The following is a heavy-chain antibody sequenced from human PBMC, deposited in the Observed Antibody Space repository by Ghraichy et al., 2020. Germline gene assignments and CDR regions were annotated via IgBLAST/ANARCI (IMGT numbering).Heavy chain of an antibody. D-gene: IGHD2-2*01. CDR3: AHNANFDY. CDR1: SFELTTRVVC. V-gene: IGHV2-5*02. CDR2: IYWDDAR. Sequence: SGPTLVKPTADRKMTCLNSSFELTTRVVCLGWNRQPPGKALEWLAFIYWDDARRYSPSLKSRLTITKDTSKNQVVLTMTNMDPVDTATYYCAHNANFDYWGQLMLVT. J-gene: IGHJ4*02.